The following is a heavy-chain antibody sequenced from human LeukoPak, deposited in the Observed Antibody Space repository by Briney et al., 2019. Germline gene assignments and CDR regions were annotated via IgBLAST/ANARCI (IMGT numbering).Heavy chain of an antibody. V-gene: IGHV5-51*01. Sequence: GESLKISCKGSGYSFTSYWIGWVRQMPGKGLEWMGIIYPGDSDTRYSPSFQGQVTISADKSISTAYLQWSSLKASDTAMYYCARPRGGYQLLWGPNDAFDIWGQGTMVTVSS. J-gene: IGHJ3*02. CDR1: GYSFTSYW. CDR3: ARPRGGYQLLWGPNDAFDI. D-gene: IGHD2-2*01. CDR2: IYPGDSDT.